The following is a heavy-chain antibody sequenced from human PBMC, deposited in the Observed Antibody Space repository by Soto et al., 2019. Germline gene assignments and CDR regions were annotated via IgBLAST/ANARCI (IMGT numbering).Heavy chain of an antibody. Sequence: SETLSLTCTVSGGSISSSSYYWGWIRQPPGKGLEWIGSIYYSGSTYYNPSLKSRVTISVDTSKNQFSLKLSSVTAADTAVYYCASRYCSGGSCYSSPTFDYWGQGTLVTVSS. D-gene: IGHD2-15*01. V-gene: IGHV4-39*01. J-gene: IGHJ4*02. CDR1: GGSISSSSYY. CDR3: ASRYCSGGSCYSSPTFDY. CDR2: IYYSGST.